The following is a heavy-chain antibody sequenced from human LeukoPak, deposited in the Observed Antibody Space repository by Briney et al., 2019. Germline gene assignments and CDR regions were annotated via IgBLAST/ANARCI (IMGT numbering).Heavy chain of an antibody. CDR3: AKGSLSVPHSIDWYRY. CDR2: ISGSGGST. D-gene: IGHD3-9*01. CDR1: GFTFTSYA. J-gene: IGHJ4*02. V-gene: IGHV3-23*01. Sequence: GGSLRLSCEASGFTFTSYAMSWVRQAPGKGLEWISVISGSGGSTYYADSVKGRFTISRDNSKNTLYLQMNSLRADDTAVYYCAKGSLSVPHSIDWYRYWGQGTLVTVSS.